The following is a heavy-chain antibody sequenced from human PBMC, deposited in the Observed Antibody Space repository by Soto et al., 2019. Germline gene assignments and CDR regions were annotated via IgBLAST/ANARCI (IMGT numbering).Heavy chain of an antibody. V-gene: IGHV1-69*06. CDR2: IIPIFGTA. J-gene: IGHJ6*02. Sequence: SFSAAYGGFRRYGISCGLHAPGQGLEWMGGIIPIFGTANYAQKFQGRVTITADKSTSTAYMELSSLRSDDTAVYYCAIATHYYGMDAWGQGTTVT. CDR3: AIATHYYGMDA. D-gene: IGHD4-4*01. CDR1: YGGFRRYG.